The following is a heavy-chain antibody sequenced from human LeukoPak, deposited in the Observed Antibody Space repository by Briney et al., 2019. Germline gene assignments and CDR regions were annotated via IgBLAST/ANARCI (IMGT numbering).Heavy chain of an antibody. CDR2: ISGNGSST. CDR3: ARASDILTPSYFDY. J-gene: IGHJ4*02. CDR1: GFTFSNYA. Sequence: PGGSLRLSCTASGFTFSNYAMSWVRQAPGKGLEWVSGISGNGSSTYYADSVKGRFTISRDNSKNTLYLQMRAEDTAVYYCARASDILTPSYFDYWGQGTLVTVSS. V-gene: IGHV3-23*01. D-gene: IGHD3-9*01.